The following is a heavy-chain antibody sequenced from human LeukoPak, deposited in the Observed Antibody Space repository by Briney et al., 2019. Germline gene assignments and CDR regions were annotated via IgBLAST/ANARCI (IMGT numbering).Heavy chain of an antibody. V-gene: IGHV4-34*01. CDR3: AKSGGYGLIDY. CDR2: INHSGST. J-gene: IGHJ4*02. CDR1: GGSFSGYY. D-gene: IGHD1-26*01. Sequence: SETLSLTCAVYGGSFSGYYWSWIRQPPGKGPEWIGEINHSGSTNYNPSLKSRVTIPVDTSKNQFSLKLSSVTAADTAVYYCAKSGGYGLIDYWGQGTLVTVSS.